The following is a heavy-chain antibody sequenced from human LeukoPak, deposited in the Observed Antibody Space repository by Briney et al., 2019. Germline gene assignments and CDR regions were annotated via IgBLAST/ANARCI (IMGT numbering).Heavy chain of an antibody. CDR3: AKLAKYFYGAETFYFFEH. J-gene: IGHJ4*02. Sequence: GGSLRLSCAASGFSFTTYWMSWVRQAQGKGLKWVANINQDGTEKYYVDSVKGRFTISRDNGKNSLYLQMNSLRVEDTAVYYCAKLAKYFYGAETFYFFEHWGQGTPVTASS. D-gene: IGHD3-10*01. CDR2: INQDGTEK. CDR1: GFSFTTYW. V-gene: IGHV3-7*01.